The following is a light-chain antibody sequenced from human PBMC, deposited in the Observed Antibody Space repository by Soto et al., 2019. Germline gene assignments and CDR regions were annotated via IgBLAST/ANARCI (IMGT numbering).Light chain of an antibody. Sequence: EIVLTQSPGTLSLSPGERATLSCRASQSVNTKYLAWYQQKPGQAPRLLISGVSSRATGIPDRFSGSGSGTDFILTISRVEPEDFAVYYCQQFGTSSLVTFGPGTKV. V-gene: IGKV3-20*01. CDR3: QQFGTSSLVT. J-gene: IGKJ3*01. CDR2: GVS. CDR1: QSVNTKY.